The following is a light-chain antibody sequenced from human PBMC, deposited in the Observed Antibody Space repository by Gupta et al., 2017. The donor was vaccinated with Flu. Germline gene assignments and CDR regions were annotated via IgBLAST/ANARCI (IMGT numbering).Light chain of an antibody. CDR3: NSRDSTDNHQAV. V-gene: IGLV3-19*01. Sequence: SSDLPQDPAVSVALGQPARITCHGDSIRDSYASRYQQQPGQAPVLVIYAKNIRPSGIPDRFSGSRSGNTASLTITGAQAEDEADYYCNSRDSTDNHQAVFGGGTKLTVL. CDR2: AKN. J-gene: IGLJ2*01. CDR1: SIRDSY.